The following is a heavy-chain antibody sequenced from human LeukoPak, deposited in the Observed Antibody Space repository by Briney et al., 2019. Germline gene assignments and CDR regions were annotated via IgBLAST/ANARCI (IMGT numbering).Heavy chain of an antibody. Sequence: ASVKVSCKASGYTFTGNYMHWVRQAPGQGLEWMGWINPNSGGTNYAQKFQGRVTMTRDTSISTAYMELSRLRSDDTAVYYCARGWIFGVVRGPFDPWGQGTLVTVSS. D-gene: IGHD3-3*01. V-gene: IGHV1-2*02. CDR1: GYTFTGNY. CDR3: ARGWIFGVVRGPFDP. CDR2: INPNSGGT. J-gene: IGHJ5*02.